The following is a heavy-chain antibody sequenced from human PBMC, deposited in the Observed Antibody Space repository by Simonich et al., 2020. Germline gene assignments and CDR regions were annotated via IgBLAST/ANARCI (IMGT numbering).Heavy chain of an antibody. CDR3: ARSHIAAAGTGYFQH. Sequence: QVQLVQSGAEVKKPGASVKVSCKASGYTFTGYCMHWVRQAPGQGLEWRGGINPNSGGTNYAQKFQGRVTMTRDTSISTAYMELSRLRSDDTAVYYCARSHIAAAGTGYFQHWGQGTLVTVSS. CDR1: GYTFTGYC. V-gene: IGHV1-2*02. CDR2: INPNSGGT. J-gene: IGHJ1*01. D-gene: IGHD6-13*01.